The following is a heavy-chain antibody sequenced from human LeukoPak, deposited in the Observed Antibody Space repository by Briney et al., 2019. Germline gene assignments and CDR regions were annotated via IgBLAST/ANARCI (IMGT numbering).Heavy chain of an antibody. Sequence: PGGSLRLSCAGSGFTFRNAWMSWVRQAPGMGLDWVGRIKTKSDGGTRDYAAPVKGRFTISREDSKNTLYLQMNSLKTEDTAVYYCTTDLSSSSLWGQGTLVTVSS. D-gene: IGHD2-2*01. CDR1: GFTFRNAW. J-gene: IGHJ4*02. CDR3: TTDLSSSSL. V-gene: IGHV3-15*01. CDR2: IKTKSDGGTR.